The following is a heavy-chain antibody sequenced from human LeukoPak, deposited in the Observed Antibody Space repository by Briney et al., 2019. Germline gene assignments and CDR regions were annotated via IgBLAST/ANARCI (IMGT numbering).Heavy chain of an antibody. CDR1: GGSISSSSYY. Sequence: TSETLSLTCTVSGGSISSSSYYWGWIRQPPGKGLEWIGSIYYSGSTYYNPSLKSRVTISVDTSKNQFSLKLSSVTAADTAVYYCARTTTLKVDPWGQGTLVTVSS. V-gene: IGHV4-39*01. CDR3: ARTTTLKVDP. D-gene: IGHD4-17*01. J-gene: IGHJ5*02. CDR2: IYYSGST.